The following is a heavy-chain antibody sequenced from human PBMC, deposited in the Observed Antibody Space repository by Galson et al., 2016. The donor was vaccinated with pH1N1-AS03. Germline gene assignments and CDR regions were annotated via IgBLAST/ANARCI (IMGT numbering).Heavy chain of an antibody. D-gene: IGHD2-8*01. J-gene: IGHJ4*02. Sequence: QSGAEVKKPGESLKISCKASGYIFTSYWVAWVRHMPGKGLEWMGIIYPGDSDIRYSPSFQGQVTISADTSITTAYLQWSTLKASDTAIYYCGRQLRGSSNDYFHYWGQGTLVTVSS. CDR2: IYPGDSDI. CDR3: GRQLRGSSNDYFHY. CDR1: GYIFTSYW. V-gene: IGHV5-51*01.